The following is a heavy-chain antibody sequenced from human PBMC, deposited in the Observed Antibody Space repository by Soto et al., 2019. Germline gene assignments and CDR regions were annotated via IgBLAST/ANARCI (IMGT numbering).Heavy chain of an antibody. Sequence: SETLSLTCTVSGGSISSYYWSWIRQPPGKGLEWIGYIYYSGSTNYNPSLKSRVTISVDTSKNQFSLKLSSVTAADTAVYYCASRYGSYYEYWGQGTLVTVSS. CDR3: ASRYGSYYEY. J-gene: IGHJ4*02. CDR2: IYYSGST. V-gene: IGHV4-59*08. D-gene: IGHD5-18*01. CDR1: GGSISSYY.